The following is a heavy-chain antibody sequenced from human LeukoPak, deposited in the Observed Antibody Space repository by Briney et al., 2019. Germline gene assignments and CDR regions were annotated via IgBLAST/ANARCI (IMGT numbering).Heavy chain of an antibody. V-gene: IGHV1-2*02. Sequence: ASVKVSCKASEYTFTGYYIHWVRQAPGQGLEWMGWITPNSSGTTYAQKFPGRVTMTRDTSISTAYMDLNRLRSADTAMYYCARQTIAARLTDYWGQGTLVTVSS. CDR2: ITPNSSGT. J-gene: IGHJ4*02. CDR3: ARQTIAARLTDY. CDR1: EYTFTGYY. D-gene: IGHD6-6*01.